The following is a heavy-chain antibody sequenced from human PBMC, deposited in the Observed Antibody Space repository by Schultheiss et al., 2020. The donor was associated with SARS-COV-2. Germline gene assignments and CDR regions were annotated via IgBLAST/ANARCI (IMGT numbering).Heavy chain of an antibody. V-gene: IGHV3-21*01. Sequence: GGSLRLSCAASGFTFSSYAMHWVRQAPGKGLEWVSSISSSSSYIYYADSVKGRFTISRDNAKNSLYLQMNSLRAEDTAVYYCARGSSTLRYYDSSGYYYTLWGQGTLVTVSS. J-gene: IGHJ4*02. D-gene: IGHD3-22*01. CDR1: GFTFSSYA. CDR3: ARGSSTLRYYDSSGYYYTL. CDR2: ISSSSSYI.